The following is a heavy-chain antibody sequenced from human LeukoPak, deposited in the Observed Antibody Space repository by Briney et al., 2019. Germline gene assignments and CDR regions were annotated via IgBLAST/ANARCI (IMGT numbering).Heavy chain of an antibody. D-gene: IGHD2-15*01. Sequence: GASVKVSCKASGYTFTSYYMHWVRQAPGQGLEWMGIINLSGGSTNYAQKFQGRVTMTRDTSTSTVYMELSSLRSEDTAVYYCARDLPHCSGGSCYASYYFDYWGQGTLVTVSS. V-gene: IGHV1-46*01. CDR3: ARDLPHCSGGSCYASYYFDY. J-gene: IGHJ4*02. CDR2: INLSGGST. CDR1: GYTFTSYY.